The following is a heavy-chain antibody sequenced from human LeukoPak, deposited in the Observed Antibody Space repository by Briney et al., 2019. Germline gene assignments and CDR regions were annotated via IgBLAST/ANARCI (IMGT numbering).Heavy chain of an antibody. CDR1: GFTFSNYA. Sequence: GGSLRLSCAASGFTFSNYAMSWVRQAPGNGLEWGSSISGSAYSTYYADSGKGRVTTSRDNSKSSLYLQMNSLSAEDTAVYYCAKGEGYCSGGNCYYYYYMDVWGKGTTVTVSS. D-gene: IGHD2-15*01. V-gene: IGHV3-23*01. CDR3: AKGEGYCSGGNCYYYYYMDV. CDR2: ISGSAYST. J-gene: IGHJ6*03.